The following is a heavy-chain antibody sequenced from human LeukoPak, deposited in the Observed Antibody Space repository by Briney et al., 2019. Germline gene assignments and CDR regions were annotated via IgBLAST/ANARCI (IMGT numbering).Heavy chain of an antibody. D-gene: IGHD2-2*01. J-gene: IGHJ4*02. CDR2: IKSKTDGGTT. CDR1: GFTFSNAW. Sequence: PGGSLRLSCAASGFTFSNAWMSWVRQAPGKGPEWVGRIKSKTDGGTTDYAAPVKGRFTISRDDSKNTLYLQMNSLKTEDTAVYYCTIRTIIGSFDYWGQGTLVTVSS. V-gene: IGHV3-15*01. CDR3: TIRTIIGSFDY.